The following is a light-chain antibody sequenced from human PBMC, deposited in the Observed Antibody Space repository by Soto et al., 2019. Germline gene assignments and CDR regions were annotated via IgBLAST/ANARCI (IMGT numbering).Light chain of an antibody. CDR3: QPSYGTPYT. V-gene: IGKV1-39*01. CDR2: AAS. Sequence: DIQMTQSPSSLSASVGDRVTITCRASQSISSYLNWYQQKPGKAPKLLIYAASSLQSGVPSRFSGSGSGTDFNLTISSLQPEDFATYYCQPSYGTPYTFGQGTKLEIK. CDR1: QSISSY. J-gene: IGKJ2*01.